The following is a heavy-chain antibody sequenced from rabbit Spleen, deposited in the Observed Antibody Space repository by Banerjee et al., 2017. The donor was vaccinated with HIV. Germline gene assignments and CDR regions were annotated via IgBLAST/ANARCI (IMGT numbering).Heavy chain of an antibody. D-gene: IGHD1-1*01. CDR1: GVSFSFSAY. Sequence: EESGGELDRTGATVTITRIATGVSFSFSAYMCWVRQVLGKGLEWIACIEVGCSGFSDFATWAKGRFTISQTSSTTVTLHVIRLTTADTATYFCARDSSSSFSSCGMNLWGQGTLVTVS. CDR2: IEVGCSGFS. J-gene: IGHJ6*01. V-gene: IGHV1S40*01. CDR3: ARDSSSSFSSCGMNL.